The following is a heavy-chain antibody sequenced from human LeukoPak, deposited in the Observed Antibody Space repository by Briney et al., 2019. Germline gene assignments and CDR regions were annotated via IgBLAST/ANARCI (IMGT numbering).Heavy chain of an antibody. CDR3: ARESKTEQWLVPRGYFDY. D-gene: IGHD6-19*01. CDR2: IIPIFGTA. J-gene: IGHJ4*02. Sequence: RASVKVSCKASGGTFSSYAISWVRQAPGQGLEWMGRIIPIFGTANCAQKFQGRVTITTDESTSTAYMELSSLRSEDTAVYYCARESKTEQWLVPRGYFDYWGQGTLVTVSS. CDR1: GGTFSSYA. V-gene: IGHV1-69*05.